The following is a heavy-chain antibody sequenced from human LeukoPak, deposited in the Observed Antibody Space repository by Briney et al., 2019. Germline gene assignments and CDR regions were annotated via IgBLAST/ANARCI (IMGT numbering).Heavy chain of an antibody. CDR1: GYTFTSYD. CDR2: MNPNSGNT. CDR3: ARDGAVTTAPDY. D-gene: IGHD4-11*01. V-gene: IGHV1-8*01. Sequence: ASVKVSCKATGYTFTSYDINWVRQATGQGLEWMGWMNPNSGNTGYAQKFQGRVTMTRDTSTSTVYMELSSLRSEDTAVYYCARDGAVTTAPDYWGQGTLVTVSS. J-gene: IGHJ4*02.